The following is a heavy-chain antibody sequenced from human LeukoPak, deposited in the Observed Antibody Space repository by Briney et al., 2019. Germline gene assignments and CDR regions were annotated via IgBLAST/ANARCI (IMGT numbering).Heavy chain of an antibody. J-gene: IGHJ3*02. D-gene: IGHD2-2*01. CDR2: XXXXSGGT. CDR1: GYTFTGYY. Sequence: ASVKVSCKASGYTFTGYYMHWVRQAPGQGLXXXXXXXXXSGGTNYAQKFQGRVTMTRDTSISTAYMELSRLRSDDTAVYYCARPRYCSSTSCSNASDIWGQGTMVTVSS. CDR3: ARPRYCSSTSCSNASDI. V-gene: IGHV1-2*02.